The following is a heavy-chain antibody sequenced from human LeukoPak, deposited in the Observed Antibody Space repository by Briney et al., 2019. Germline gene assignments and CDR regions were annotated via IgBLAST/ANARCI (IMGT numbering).Heavy chain of an antibody. CDR1: GYSFTSYW. V-gene: IGHV5-51*01. Sequence: GESLKISCKCSGYSFTSYWIGWVRQMPGKGLEWMGIIYPGDSDTRYSPSFQGQVTISADKSISTAYLQWRSLKASDTAIHYCARGSIAAAGLSYFDYWGQGTLVTVSS. D-gene: IGHD6-13*01. CDR3: ARGSIAAAGLSYFDY. CDR2: IYPGDSDT. J-gene: IGHJ4*02.